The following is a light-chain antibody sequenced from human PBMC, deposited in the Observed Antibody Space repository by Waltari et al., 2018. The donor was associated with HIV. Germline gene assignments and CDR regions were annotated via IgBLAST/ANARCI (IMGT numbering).Light chain of an antibody. CDR3: QQYYGNPLT. CDR2: WAS. Sequence: DIVMTQSPDSLAVSLGERATINCKSSQTVLYTSNNKNYLAWYQQKPGQPPKLLIYWASTRESGVPGRFSGSGSGTDFTLTISNMQAADVAVYYCQQYYGNPLTFGGGTKVEIK. J-gene: IGKJ4*01. V-gene: IGKV4-1*01. CDR1: QTVLYTSNNKNY.